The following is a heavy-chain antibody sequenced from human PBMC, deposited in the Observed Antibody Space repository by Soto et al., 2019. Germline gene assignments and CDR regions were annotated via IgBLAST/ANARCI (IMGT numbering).Heavy chain of an antibody. J-gene: IGHJ2*01. CDR2: ISSSSSTI. V-gene: IGHV3-48*02. CDR3: ARALGNWYFDL. D-gene: IGHD7-27*01. CDR1: GFTFSSYS. Sequence: EVQLVESGGGLVQPGGSLRLSCAASGFTFSSYSMNWVRQAPGKGLEWVSYISSSSSTIYYADSVKGRFTISRDNAKNSLYLQMNSLREEDTAVYYCARALGNWYFDLWGRGTLVTVSS.